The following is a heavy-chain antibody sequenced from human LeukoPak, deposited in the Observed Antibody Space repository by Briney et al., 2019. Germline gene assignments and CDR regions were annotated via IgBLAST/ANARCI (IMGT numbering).Heavy chain of an antibody. Sequence: GGSLRLSCAASGFTFINYWISGVGQAPGQGRDWVANIKQDVSEISYVNSVKNRLTISRYNAKKSMYLQMKALRPEHAAVCYSARENWYIDYWGQGNLVSDSS. CDR2: IKQDVSEI. CDR1: GFTFINYW. CDR3: ARENWYIDY. J-gene: IGHJ4*02. V-gene: IGHV3-7*01.